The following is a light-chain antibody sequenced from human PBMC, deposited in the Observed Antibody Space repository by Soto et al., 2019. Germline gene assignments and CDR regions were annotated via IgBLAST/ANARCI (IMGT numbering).Light chain of an antibody. CDR1: SSDIGAYNY. CDR3: CSYTSSSTLYV. Sequence: QAVVTQPASVSGSPGQSITISCTGTSSDIGAYNYVSWYQQHPGRAPKLIIYDVTHRPAGISSRFSASKSGNTASLTISVLQAEDEADYYCCSYTSSSTLYVFGTGTKVTVL. V-gene: IGLV2-14*03. CDR2: DVT. J-gene: IGLJ1*01.